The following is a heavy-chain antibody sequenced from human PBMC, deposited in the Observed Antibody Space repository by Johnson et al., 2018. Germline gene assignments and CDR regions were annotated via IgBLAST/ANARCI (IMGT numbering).Heavy chain of an antibody. V-gene: IGHV3-74*01. CDR1: GFTFSSYW. Sequence: EVQLVETGGGLVQPGGSLRLSCAASGFTFSSYWMHWVRQAPGKGLVWVSRINSDGNSTSYADSVKGRFTISRDNAKNTLFLQMNSLRAEDTAVYYCARDSDVEWELLPGAFDIWGQGTMVTVSS. D-gene: IGHD1-26*01. J-gene: IGHJ3*02. CDR3: ARDSDVEWELLPGAFDI. CDR2: INSDGNST.